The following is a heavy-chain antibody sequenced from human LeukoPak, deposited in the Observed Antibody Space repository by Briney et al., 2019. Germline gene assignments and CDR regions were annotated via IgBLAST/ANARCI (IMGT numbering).Heavy chain of an antibody. CDR1: GGSFSGYY. CDR2: INHSEFT. J-gene: IGHJ5*02. V-gene: IGHV4-34*01. D-gene: IGHD3-9*01. Sequence: SETLSLTCAVYGGSFSGYYWTWIRQPPGKGLEWIGEINHSEFTHYNPSLKSRVTISVDTSKKQLSLKLSSVTAADTAVYYCARGGGYDIFTNWFDPWGQGTLVTVSS. CDR3: ARGGGYDIFTNWFDP.